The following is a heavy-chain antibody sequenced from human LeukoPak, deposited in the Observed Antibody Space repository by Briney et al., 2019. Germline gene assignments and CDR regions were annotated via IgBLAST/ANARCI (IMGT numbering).Heavy chain of an antibody. CDR1: GGSISSYY. J-gene: IGHJ5*02. CDR3: ARVVSRDIVVVPAAYSWFDP. D-gene: IGHD2-2*01. V-gene: IGHV4-59*01. Sequence: SETLSLTCTVSGGSISSYYWSWIRQPPEKGLEWIGYIYYSGSTNYNPSLKSRVTTSVDTSKNQFSLKLSSVTAADTAVYYCARVVSRDIVVVPAAYSWFDPWGQGTLVTVSS. CDR2: IYYSGST.